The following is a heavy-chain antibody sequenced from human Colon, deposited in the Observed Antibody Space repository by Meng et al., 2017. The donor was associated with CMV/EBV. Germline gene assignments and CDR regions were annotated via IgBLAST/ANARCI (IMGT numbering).Heavy chain of an antibody. D-gene: IGHD3-3*01. V-gene: IGHV3-48*03. CDR1: GFSFSNYE. CDR3: ARVRRAGNWRLFDY. J-gene: IGHJ4*02. Sequence: GESLKISCVVSGFSFSNYEMTWVRQAPGKGLGSIAHIGDSGGATYYADSVKGRFTISRDNAKNSLYLQMSGLRAGDTSFYYCARVRRAGNWRLFDYWGQGTLVTVSS. CDR2: IGDSGGAT.